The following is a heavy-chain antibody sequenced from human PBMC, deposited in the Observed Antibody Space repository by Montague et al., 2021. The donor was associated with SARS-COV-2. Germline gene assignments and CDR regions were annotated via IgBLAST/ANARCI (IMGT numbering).Heavy chain of an antibody. CDR2: ISASGTDI. CDR3: ARDIHTSSREGVDV. D-gene: IGHD6-13*01. V-gene: IGHV3-11*01. CDR1: GFTFTDYF. J-gene: IGHJ6*02. Sequence: SLRLSCAASGFTFTDYFMFWSRQAPGKGLEWISYISASGTDIYYADSVKGRFTISRDSAKNSLYLQMNSLRAEDTAVYYCARDIHTSSREGVDVWGQGTTVTVSS.